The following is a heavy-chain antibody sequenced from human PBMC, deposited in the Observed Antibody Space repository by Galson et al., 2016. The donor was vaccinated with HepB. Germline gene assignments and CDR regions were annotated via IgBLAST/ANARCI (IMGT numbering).Heavy chain of an antibody. J-gene: IGHJ4*02. D-gene: IGHD6-25*01. V-gene: IGHV3-64*01. CDR2: ISYNVWTT. Sequence: SLRLSCAASGFTFGSHVMHWVRQAPGKGLEYVSGISYNVWTTYYGNSVKGRFTISRDSSKDTLSLQLDRLRVEDTAVYYCTREHLQRRTGLDLWGRGTLVTVSS. CDR3: TREHLQRRTGLDL. CDR1: GFTFGSHV.